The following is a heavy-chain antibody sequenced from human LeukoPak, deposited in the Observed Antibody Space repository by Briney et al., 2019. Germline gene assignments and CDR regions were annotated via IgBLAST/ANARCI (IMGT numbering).Heavy chain of an antibody. CDR1: GLTISNYW. Sequence: GGSLRLSCVGSGLTISNYWMHWVRQAPGTGLVWVSRIHPDGSITTYADSVKGRFTISRDNAKNTLYLQMNSLRAEDAAVYYCAPQQTYSPYNWFDPWGQGTLVTVSS. CDR3: APQQTYSPYNWFDP. CDR2: IHPDGSIT. D-gene: IGHD5-12*01. J-gene: IGHJ5*02. V-gene: IGHV3-74*03.